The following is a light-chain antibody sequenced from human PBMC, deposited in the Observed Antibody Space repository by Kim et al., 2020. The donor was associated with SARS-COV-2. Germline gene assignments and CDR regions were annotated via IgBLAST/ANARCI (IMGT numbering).Light chain of an antibody. CDR1: SSAVGGYDY. V-gene: IGLV2-14*03. J-gene: IGLJ1*01. Sequence: SLTISCSGTSSAVGGYDYVSWYQQHPGKAPKLMIYDVTNRPSGVSNRFSGSKSGNTASLTISGLQAEDEADYYCNSYTGSPTSYVFGTGTKVTVL. CDR3: NSYTGSPTSYV. CDR2: DVT.